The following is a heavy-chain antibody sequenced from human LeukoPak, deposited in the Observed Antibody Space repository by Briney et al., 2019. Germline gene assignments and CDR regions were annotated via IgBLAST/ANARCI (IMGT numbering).Heavy chain of an antibody. D-gene: IGHD3-16*01. CDR2: IYYREST. V-gene: IGHV4-30-4*01. Sequence: SETLSLTCTVSGGSISSGDYYWSWIRQPPGKGLEWIGYIYYRESTYYNPSLKSRVTITVDTSKNQFSLKLSSVTAADTAVYYCAREGGLQAFDYWGQGTLVTVSS. J-gene: IGHJ4*02. CDR1: GGSISSGDYY. CDR3: AREGGLQAFDY.